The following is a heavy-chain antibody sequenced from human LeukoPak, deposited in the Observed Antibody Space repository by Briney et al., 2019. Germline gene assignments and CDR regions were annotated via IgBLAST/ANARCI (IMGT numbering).Heavy chain of an antibody. J-gene: IGHJ4*02. D-gene: IGHD1-26*01. CDR3: AAATTERYYFDS. CDR2: ITGDGLNT. Sequence: GGSLRLSCAASGLTFSNCAMYWVRQAPGKGLEWVSAITGDGLNTYYTDSVKGRFTISRDNSESTLYSQVNSLRAEDTAIYYCAAATTERYYFDSWGQGTLVTVSS. V-gene: IGHV3-23*01. CDR1: GLTFSNCA.